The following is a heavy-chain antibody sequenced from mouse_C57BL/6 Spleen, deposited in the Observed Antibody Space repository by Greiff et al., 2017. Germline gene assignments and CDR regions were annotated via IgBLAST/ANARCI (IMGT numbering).Heavy chain of an antibody. CDR1: GFTFSSYA. J-gene: IGHJ2*01. D-gene: IGHD2-3*01. Sequence: EVKLQESGGGLVKPGGSLKLSCAASGFTFSSYAMSWVRKTPEKRLEWVATISDGGSYTYYPDNVKGRFTISRDNAKNNLYLQMSHLKSEDTAMYYCARVGYYTAAGRGDLDYWGQGTTLTVSS. CDR2: ISDGGSYT. V-gene: IGHV5-4*03. CDR3: ARVGYYTAAGRGDLDY.